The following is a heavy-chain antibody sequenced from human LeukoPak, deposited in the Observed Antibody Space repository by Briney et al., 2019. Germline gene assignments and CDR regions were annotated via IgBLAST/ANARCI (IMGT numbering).Heavy chain of an antibody. Sequence: SETLSLTCTVSGVSISSSYSYWGWIRQPPGMGLEWIGSIYYTGNAYYNASLKSQVSISIDTSKNQFSLKLTSVTAADTAVYYCARQTGSGLFILPGGQGTLVTVSS. CDR3: ARQTGSGLFILP. D-gene: IGHD3/OR15-3a*01. V-gene: IGHV4-39*01. J-gene: IGHJ4*02. CDR1: GVSISSSYSY. CDR2: IYYTGNA.